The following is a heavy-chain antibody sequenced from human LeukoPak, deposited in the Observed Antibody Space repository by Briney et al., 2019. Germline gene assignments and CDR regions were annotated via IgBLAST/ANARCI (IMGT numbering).Heavy chain of an antibody. D-gene: IGHD3-22*01. Sequence: PSETLSLTCTVSVGSISSYYWSWIRQPAGKGLEWIGRIYTSGSTNYNPSLKSQVTMSVDTSKNQLSLKLSSVTAALTAVYYCSRGPGYDSSGYYYYFDYWGQGTLVTVSS. CDR3: SRGPGYDSSGYYYYFDY. J-gene: IGHJ4*02. CDR1: VGSISSYY. CDR2: IYTSGST. V-gene: IGHV4-4*07.